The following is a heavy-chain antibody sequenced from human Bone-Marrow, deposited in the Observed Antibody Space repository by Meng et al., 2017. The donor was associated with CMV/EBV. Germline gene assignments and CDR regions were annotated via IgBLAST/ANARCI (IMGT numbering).Heavy chain of an antibody. CDR2: MNPNSGNT. V-gene: IGHV1-8*03. D-gene: IGHD6-13*01. J-gene: IGHJ4*02. CDR3: VRARALYSSTFDY. Sequence: ASVKVSCKASGYTFTSYDINWVRQATGQGLEWMGWMNPNSGNTGYAQKFQGRVTITRNTSISTAYMEVSSLRSEDTAVYYCVRARALYSSTFDYWGQGTLVTVSS. CDR1: GYTFTSYD.